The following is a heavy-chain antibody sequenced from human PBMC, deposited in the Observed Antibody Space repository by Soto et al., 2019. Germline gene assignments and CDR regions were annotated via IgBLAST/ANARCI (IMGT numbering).Heavy chain of an antibody. V-gene: IGHV3-30*18. Sequence: QVQLVESGGGVVQPGRSLRLSCAASGFTFSSYGMHWVRQAPGKGLEWVAVISYDGSNKYYADSVKGRFTISRDNSKNTLYLQMNSLRAEDTDVYYCAKDGRGPYSSSWYDWFDPWGQGTLVTVSS. J-gene: IGHJ5*02. CDR2: ISYDGSNK. D-gene: IGHD6-13*01. CDR1: GFTFSSYG. CDR3: AKDGRGPYSSSWYDWFDP.